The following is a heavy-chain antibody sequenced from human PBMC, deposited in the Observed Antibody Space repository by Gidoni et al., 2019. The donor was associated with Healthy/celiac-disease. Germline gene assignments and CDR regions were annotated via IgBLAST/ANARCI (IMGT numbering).Heavy chain of an antibody. V-gene: IGHV1-69*04. Sequence: QVQLVQSGAEVKKPGSSVKVSCKASGGTFSSYAISWVRQAPGQGREWVGRIIPILGIANYAQKFQGRVTITADKSTSTAYMELSSLRSEDTAVYYCAREGGYYGSGSEWDYYYYGMDVWGQGTTVTVSS. J-gene: IGHJ6*02. CDR2: IIPILGIA. D-gene: IGHD3-10*01. CDR1: GGTFSSYA. CDR3: AREGGYYGSGSEWDYYYYGMDV.